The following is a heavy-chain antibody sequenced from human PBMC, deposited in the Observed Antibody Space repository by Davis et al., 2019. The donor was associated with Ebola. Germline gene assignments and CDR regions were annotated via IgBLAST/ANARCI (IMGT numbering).Heavy chain of an antibody. J-gene: IGHJ3*02. CDR2: INPSGGST. CDR3: ARGSGWYEGVAFDI. V-gene: IGHV1-46*03. D-gene: IGHD6-19*01. Sequence: ASVKVSCKASGYTFTSYYMHWVRQAPGQGLEWMGIINPSGGSTSYAQKFQGRVTITADESTSTAYMELSSLRSEDTAVYYCARGSGWYEGVAFDIWGQGTMATVSS. CDR1: GYTFTSYY.